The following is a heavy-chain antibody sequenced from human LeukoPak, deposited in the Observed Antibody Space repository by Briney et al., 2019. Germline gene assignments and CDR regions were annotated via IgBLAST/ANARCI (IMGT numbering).Heavy chain of an antibody. D-gene: IGHD3-9*01. CDR3: ARGADYDILTGYYIGVGWFDP. CDR1: GFTFGDDA. J-gene: IGHJ5*02. CDR2: ISSSSSTI. V-gene: IGHV3-48*01. Sequence: PGGSLRLSCTASGFTFGDDAMSWFRQAPGKGLEWVSYISSSSSTIYYADSVKGRFTISRDNAKNSLYLQMNSLRAEDTAVYYCARGADYDILTGYYIGVGWFDPWGQGTLVTVSS.